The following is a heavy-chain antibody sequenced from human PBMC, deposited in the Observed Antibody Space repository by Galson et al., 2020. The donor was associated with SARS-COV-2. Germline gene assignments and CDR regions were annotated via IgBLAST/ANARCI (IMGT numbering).Heavy chain of an antibody. J-gene: IGHJ6*02. Sequence: GGSLRLSCAASGFSFSTLGMHWVRQAPGKGLEWLSFISYEGTNINYADSVKGRFTISRDNSKNTLFLQMNNLRVDDMAVYYCAKDLGGPLYCYHYGMDVWGQGTTVTVSS. CDR1: GFSFSTLG. V-gene: IGHV3-30*18. CDR3: AKDLGGPLYCYHYGMDV. D-gene: IGHD2-21*01. CDR2: ISYEGTNI.